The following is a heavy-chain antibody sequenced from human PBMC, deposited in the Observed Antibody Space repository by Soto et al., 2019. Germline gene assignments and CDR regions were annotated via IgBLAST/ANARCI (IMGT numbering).Heavy chain of an antibody. J-gene: IGHJ4*02. CDR2: INHSGST. CDR1: GGSFSGYY. D-gene: IGHD4-17*01. Sequence: QVQLQQWGAGLLKPSETLSLTCAVYGGSFSGYYWSWIRQPPGKGLEWIGEINHSGSTNYNPSLKSRVTISVDTSKNQFSLKLSSVTAADTAVYYCARGSKDYGDYGVDYWGQGTLVTVSS. V-gene: IGHV4-34*01. CDR3: ARGSKDYGDYGVDY.